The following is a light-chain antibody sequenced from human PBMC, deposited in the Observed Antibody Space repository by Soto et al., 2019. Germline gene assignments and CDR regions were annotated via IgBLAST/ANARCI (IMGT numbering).Light chain of an antibody. J-gene: IGKJ4*01. CDR2: HAS. CDR3: QQYNKWPLT. V-gene: IGKV3-15*01. Sequence: EIVMTQSPATLSVSPGERATLSCRASQSVYSTLAWYQQKPGQAPSLLIYHASTRATGIPARFSGSGPGTEFTLTISSLQSEDFAVYYCQQYNKWPLTFGGGTKLEIK. CDR1: QSVYST.